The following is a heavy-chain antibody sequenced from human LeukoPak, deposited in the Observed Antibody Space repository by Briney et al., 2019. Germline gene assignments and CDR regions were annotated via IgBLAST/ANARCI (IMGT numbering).Heavy chain of an antibody. V-gene: IGHV4-30-2*01. CDR1: GGSISSGGYS. Sequence: SQTLSLTCAVSGGSISSGGYSWSWIRQPPGKGLEWIGDIYHSGSTYYNPSLKSRVTISVDRSKNQFSLKLSSVTAADTAVYYCARGWDYYDSSGPNLWAFDIWGQGTMVTVSS. D-gene: IGHD3-22*01. CDR2: IYHSGST. J-gene: IGHJ3*02. CDR3: ARGWDYYDSSGPNLWAFDI.